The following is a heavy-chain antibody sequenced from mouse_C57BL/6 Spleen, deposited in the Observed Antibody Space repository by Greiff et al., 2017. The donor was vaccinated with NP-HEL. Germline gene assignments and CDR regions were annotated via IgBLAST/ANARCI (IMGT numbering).Heavy chain of an antibody. Sequence: EVQLVESGPGMVKPSQSLSLTCTVTGYSITSGYDWHWIRHFPGNKLEWMGYISYSGSTNYNPSLKSRISITHDTSKNHFFLKLNSVTTEDTATYYCARDRWLLPGSFDVWGTGTTVTVSS. CDR3: ARDRWLLPGSFDV. CDR1: GYSITSGYD. J-gene: IGHJ1*03. CDR2: ISYSGST. D-gene: IGHD2-3*01. V-gene: IGHV3-1*01.